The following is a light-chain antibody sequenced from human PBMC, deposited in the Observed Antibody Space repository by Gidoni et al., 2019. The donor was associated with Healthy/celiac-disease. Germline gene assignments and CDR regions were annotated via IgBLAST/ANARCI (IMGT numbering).Light chain of an antibody. V-gene: IGKV4-1*01. CDR2: WAS. Sequence: DIVMTQSPDSLAVSLVERATINCKSSQSVLSSCNNKNYLAWYQQKPGQPPKLLIYWASTRESGVPDRFSGSGSGTDFTLTISSLQAEDVAVYYCQQYYSTPRTFGQGTKLEIK. CDR3: QQYYSTPRT. CDR1: QSVLSSCNNKNY. J-gene: IGKJ2*01.